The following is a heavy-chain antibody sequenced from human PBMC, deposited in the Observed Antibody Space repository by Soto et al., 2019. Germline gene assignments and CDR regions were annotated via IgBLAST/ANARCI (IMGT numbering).Heavy chain of an antibody. D-gene: IGHD6-19*01. Sequence: HVTLKESGPVLVNPTETLTLTCTVSGFSLASGKVGVTWIRQPPGKALEWLAHIFSNVEKSYRTSLKDRLTSSEDTSKSQVVLTMTNVDPVDTATYYCAQILFGRSVAGGYFYMDVWGKGTTVTVSS. J-gene: IGHJ6*03. CDR2: IFSNVEK. V-gene: IGHV2-26*01. CDR3: AQILFGRSVAGGYFYMDV. CDR1: GFSLASGKVG.